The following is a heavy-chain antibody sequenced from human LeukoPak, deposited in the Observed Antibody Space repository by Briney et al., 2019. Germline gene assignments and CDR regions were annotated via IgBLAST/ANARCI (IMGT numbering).Heavy chain of an antibody. V-gene: IGHV3-13*01. J-gene: IGHJ4*02. D-gene: IGHD3-3*01. CDR2: IGTAGDT. CDR3: ARGVLGDFWSGYGFDY. CDR1: GFTFSSYD. Sequence: GGSLRLSCAASGFTFSSYDMHWVRQATGRGLEWVSAIGTAGDTYYPGSVKGRFTISRENAKNSLYLQMNNLRAEDTVVYYCARGVLGDFWSGYGFDYWGQGTLVTVSS.